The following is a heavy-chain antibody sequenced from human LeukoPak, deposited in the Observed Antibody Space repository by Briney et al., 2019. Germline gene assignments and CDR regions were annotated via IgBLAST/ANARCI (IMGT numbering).Heavy chain of an antibody. V-gene: IGHV3-30-3*01. CDR2: ISYDGSNK. CDR1: GSTFSSYA. J-gene: IGHJ4*02. Sequence: PGGSLRLSCAASGSTFSSYAMHWVRQAPGKGLEWVAVISYDGSNKYYADFVKGRFTISRDNSKNTLYLQMNSLRAEDTAVYYCATTAVASYFDYWGQGTLVTVSS. CDR3: ATTAVASYFDY.